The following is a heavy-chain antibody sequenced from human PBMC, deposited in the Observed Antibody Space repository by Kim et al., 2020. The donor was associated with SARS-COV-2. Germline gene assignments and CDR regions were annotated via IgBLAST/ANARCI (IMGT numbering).Heavy chain of an antibody. V-gene: IGHV3-30*02. CDR3: AKDSLLLWFGEPVTHIDV. D-gene: IGHD3-10*01. J-gene: IGHJ6*02. Sequence: VRGRFTISRDNAKNTLYLQMNSVGAEDTAVYYCAKDSLLLWFGEPVTHIDVWCQGTAVTVSS.